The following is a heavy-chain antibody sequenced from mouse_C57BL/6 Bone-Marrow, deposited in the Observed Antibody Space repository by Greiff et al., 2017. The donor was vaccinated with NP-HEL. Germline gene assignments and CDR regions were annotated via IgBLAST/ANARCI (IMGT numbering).Heavy chain of an antibody. Sequence: DVQLQESGTVLARPGASVKMSCKTSGYTFTSYWMHWVKQRPGQGLEWIGAIYPGNSDTSYNQKFKGKAKLTAVTSASTAYMELSSLTNEDSAVYYCTRGDYYGSSYYWYFDVWGTGTTVTVSS. D-gene: IGHD1-1*01. CDR1: GYTFTSYW. CDR2: IYPGNSDT. J-gene: IGHJ1*03. CDR3: TRGDYYGSSYYWYFDV. V-gene: IGHV1-5*01.